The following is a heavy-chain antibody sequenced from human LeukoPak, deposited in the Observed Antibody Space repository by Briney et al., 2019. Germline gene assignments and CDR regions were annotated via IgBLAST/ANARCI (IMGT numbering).Heavy chain of an antibody. Sequence: GGSLRLSCAASGFTFSDYYMSWIRQAPGKGLEWVSYISSSSSTIYYADSVKGRFTISRDNAKNSLYLQMNSLRDEDTAVYYCARARASGRSGFDYWGQGTLVTVSS. J-gene: IGHJ4*02. D-gene: IGHD2-15*01. CDR1: GFTFSDYY. V-gene: IGHV3-11*04. CDR3: ARARASGRSGFDY. CDR2: ISSSSSTI.